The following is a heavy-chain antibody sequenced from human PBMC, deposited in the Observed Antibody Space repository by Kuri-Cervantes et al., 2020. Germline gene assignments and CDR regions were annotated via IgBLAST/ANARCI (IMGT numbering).Heavy chain of an antibody. CDR1: GGSISGYY. D-gene: IGHD6-19*01. V-gene: IGHV4-4*07. Sequence: SETLSLTCTVSGGSISGYYWSWIRQPAGKGLEWIGRIYTSGSTNYNPSLKSRVTISVDTSKNQFSLKLSSVTAADTAVYYCARDADSSGWYLNAFDIWGQGTMVTVSS. J-gene: IGHJ3*02. CDR2: IYTSGST. CDR3: ARDADSSGWYLNAFDI.